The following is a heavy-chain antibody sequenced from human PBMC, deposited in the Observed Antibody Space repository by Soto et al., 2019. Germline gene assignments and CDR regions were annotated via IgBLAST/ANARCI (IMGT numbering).Heavy chain of an antibody. D-gene: IGHD3-10*01. J-gene: IGHJ4*02. V-gene: IGHV3-23*01. CDR1: GFTFSSYA. CDR3: AKDHIAWFGELLPDFDY. Sequence: EVQLLESGGGLVQPGGSLRLSCAASGFTFSSYAMSWVRQAPGKGLEWVSVISGSGGSTYYADSVKGRFTISRDNSKNTLYLQMNSLRAEDTAVYYCAKDHIAWFGELLPDFDYWGQGTLVTVSS. CDR2: ISGSGGST.